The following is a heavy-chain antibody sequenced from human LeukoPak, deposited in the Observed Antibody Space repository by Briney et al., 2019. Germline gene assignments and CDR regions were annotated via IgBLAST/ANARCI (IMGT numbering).Heavy chain of an antibody. V-gene: IGHV4/OR15-8*02. Sequence: SETLTLTCGVSGGSISNTNWWSWVRQPPGQGLERIGEISLTGHTHYNPSLESRVTVSLDKSKNQLSLNLTSVTAADTAVYYCSRENGAFSPFGYWGQGTLVTVLS. CDR1: GGSISNTNW. CDR2: ISLTGHT. D-gene: IGHD2-8*01. CDR3: SRENGAFSPFGY. J-gene: IGHJ4*02.